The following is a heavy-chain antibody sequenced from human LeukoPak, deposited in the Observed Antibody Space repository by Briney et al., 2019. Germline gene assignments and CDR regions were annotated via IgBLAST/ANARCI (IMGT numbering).Heavy chain of an antibody. CDR2: IYTSGST. J-gene: IGHJ3*02. D-gene: IGHD1-26*01. CDR3: ARRRIVARTNGAVGM. V-gene: IGHV4-4*09. CDR1: GVSISSYY. Sequence: SETLSLTCAVSGVSISSYYRSWIRQAPGKGLEWIWYIYTSGSTNYNPALEGRVTMSVETSKNQFSLKLSSVTAADTAVYYCARRRIVARTNGAVGMWGQRTMVTVSS.